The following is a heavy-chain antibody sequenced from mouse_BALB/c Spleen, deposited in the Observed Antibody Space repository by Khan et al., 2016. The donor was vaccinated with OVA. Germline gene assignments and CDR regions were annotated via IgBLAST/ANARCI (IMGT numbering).Heavy chain of an antibody. CDR1: GYSITSGYG. Sequence: EVQLQESGPGLVKPSQSLSLTCTVTGYSITSGYGWNWIRQFPGNKVEWMGYISYSGSTNYNQTIKSRISITRDTSTNQVFLQLNSVTTEDTATYYWARAARIKYWGQGTTLTVSS. CDR2: ISYSGST. D-gene: IGHD1-2*01. CDR3: ARAARIKY. J-gene: IGHJ2*01. V-gene: IGHV3-2*02.